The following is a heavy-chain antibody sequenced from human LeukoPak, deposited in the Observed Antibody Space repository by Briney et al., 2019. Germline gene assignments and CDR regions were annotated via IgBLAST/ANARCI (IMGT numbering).Heavy chain of an antibody. J-gene: IGHJ4*02. Sequence: GGSLRLSCAASGFTFSSYAMSWVRQAPGKGLEWVSGISGSGGSTYYADSVKGRFTISRDNSKNTLYLQMNSLRAEDTAVYYCATRERYDSSGYYHFNFDYWGQGTLVTVSS. V-gene: IGHV3-23*01. CDR1: GFTFSSYA. CDR3: ATRERYDSSGYYHFNFDY. D-gene: IGHD3-22*01. CDR2: ISGSGGST.